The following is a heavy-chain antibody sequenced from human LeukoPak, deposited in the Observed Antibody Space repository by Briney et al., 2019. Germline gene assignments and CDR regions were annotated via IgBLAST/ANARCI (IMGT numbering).Heavy chain of an antibody. D-gene: IGHD2-15*01. CDR2: ISSSSSYI. CDR1: GFTFSNYS. Sequence: GGSLRLSCAASGFTFSNYSMNWVRQAPGKGLEWVSSISSSSSYIYYADSVKGRFTISRDNAKNSLYLQMNSLRAEDTAVYYCARERSVKVAASDYWGQGTLVTVSS. J-gene: IGHJ4*02. CDR3: ARERSVKVAASDY. V-gene: IGHV3-21*01.